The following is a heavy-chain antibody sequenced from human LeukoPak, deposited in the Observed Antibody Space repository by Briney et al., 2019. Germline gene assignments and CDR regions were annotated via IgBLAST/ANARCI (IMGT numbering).Heavy chain of an antibody. J-gene: IGHJ6*02. CDR1: GGSISSYY. D-gene: IGHD5-18*01. CDR2: IYYSGST. Sequence: NPSETLSLTCTVSGGSISSYYWSWIRQPPGKGLEWIGYIYYSGSTNYNPSLKSRVAISVDTSKNQFSLKLSSVTAADTAVYYCARVMARYSYGYDSYYYGMDVWGQGTTVTVSS. V-gene: IGHV4-59*13. CDR3: ARVMARYSYGYDSYYYGMDV.